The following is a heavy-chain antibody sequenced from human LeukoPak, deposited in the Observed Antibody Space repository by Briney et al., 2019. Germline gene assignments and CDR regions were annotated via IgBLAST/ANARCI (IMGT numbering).Heavy chain of an antibody. CDR3: ARAGSILEWLPHAFDI. CDR2: IWYDGSNK. J-gene: IGHJ3*02. Sequence: GGSLRLSCAASGFTFSSYGMHWVRQAPGKGLEWVAVIWYDGSNKYYADSVKGRFTISRDNSKNTLYLQMNSLRAEDTAVYYCARAGSILEWLPHAFDIWGQGTMVTVSS. D-gene: IGHD3-3*01. V-gene: IGHV3-33*08. CDR1: GFTFSSYG.